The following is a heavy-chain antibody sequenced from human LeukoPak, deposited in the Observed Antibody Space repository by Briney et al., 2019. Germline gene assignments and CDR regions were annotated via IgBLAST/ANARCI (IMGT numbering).Heavy chain of an antibody. CDR1: GGSISSYY. CDR3: ARGYSSGTASY. D-gene: IGHD3-3*01. V-gene: IGHV4-59*01. J-gene: IGHJ4*02. Sequence: SETLSLTCTVSGGSISSYYWSWIRQPPGKGLEWIGYIYYSGSTNYNPSLKSRVTISVDTSKNQFSLKLSSVTAVDTAVYYCARGYSSGTASYWGQGTLVTVSS. CDR2: IYYSGST.